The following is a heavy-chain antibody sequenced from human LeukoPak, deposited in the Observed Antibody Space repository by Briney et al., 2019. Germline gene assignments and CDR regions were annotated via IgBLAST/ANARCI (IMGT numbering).Heavy chain of an antibody. Sequence: SVKVSCKASAYTFTGYYMHWVRQAPGQGLEWMGWIHPSTGNPTYAQGFTGRFVFSLDTSVSTTYLQISSLKAEDTAVYYCARAYQRLGELSLPNYWGQGTLVTVSS. CDR2: IHPSTGNP. CDR3: ARAYQRLGELSLPNY. J-gene: IGHJ4*02. CDR1: AYTFTGYY. V-gene: IGHV7-4-1*02. D-gene: IGHD3-16*02.